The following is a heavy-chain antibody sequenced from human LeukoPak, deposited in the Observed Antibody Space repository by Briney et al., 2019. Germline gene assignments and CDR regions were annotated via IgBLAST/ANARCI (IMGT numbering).Heavy chain of an antibody. CDR2: IYYSGST. D-gene: IGHD5-18*01. V-gene: IGHV4-59*01. CDR1: GGSISSYY. Sequence: SETLSLTCTVSGGSISSYYRSWIRQPPGKGLEWIGYIYYSGSTNYNPSLKSRVTISVDTSKNQFSLKLSSVTAADTAVYYCARGYSYGDYWGQGTLVTVSS. CDR3: ARGYSYGDY. J-gene: IGHJ4*02.